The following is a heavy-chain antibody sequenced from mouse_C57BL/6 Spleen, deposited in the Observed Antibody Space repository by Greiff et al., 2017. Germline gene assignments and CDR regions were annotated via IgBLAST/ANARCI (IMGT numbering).Heavy chain of an antibody. CDR3: ARSGGGYSFDD. V-gene: IGHV1-50*01. D-gene: IGHD3-1*01. J-gene: IGHJ2*01. CDR2: IDPSDSYT. Sequence: VQLQESGAELVKPGASVKLSCKASGYTFTSYWMQWVKQRPGQGLEWIGEIDPSDSYTNYNQKFKGKATLTVDTSSSTAYMQLSSLTSEDSAVFYCARSGGGYSFDDGGEGTTLTVSS. CDR1: GYTFTSYW.